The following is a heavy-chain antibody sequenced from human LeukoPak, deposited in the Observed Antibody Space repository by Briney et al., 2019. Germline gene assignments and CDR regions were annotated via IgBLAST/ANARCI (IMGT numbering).Heavy chain of an antibody. CDR1: GGSISSYY. J-gene: IGHJ4*02. D-gene: IGHD4-23*01. CDR3: ARLSTVVTQRGVFDY. CDR2: IYYSGST. V-gene: IGHV4-59*08. Sequence: PSETLSLTCTVSGGSISSYYWSWIRQPPGKGLEWIGYIYYSGSTNYNPSLKSRVTISVDTSKNQFSLKLSSVTAADTAVYYCARLSTVVTQRGVFDYWGQGTLVTVSS.